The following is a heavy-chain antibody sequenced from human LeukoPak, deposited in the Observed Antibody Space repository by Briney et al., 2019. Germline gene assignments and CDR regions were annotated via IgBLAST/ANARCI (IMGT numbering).Heavy chain of an antibody. V-gene: IGHV1-18*01. CDR3: AWEGVIVNGWFDP. D-gene: IGHD3-16*02. J-gene: IGHJ5*02. Sequence: ASVKLSCKAAGYTFTSYGISWVRQAPGQGLEWMGWTIAYNGNTNYAPKLQGRVTMTTDTSTSTAYMELRSLRSDDTAVYYCAWEGVIVNGWFDPWGQGTLVTVSS. CDR2: TIAYNGNT. CDR1: GYTFTSYG.